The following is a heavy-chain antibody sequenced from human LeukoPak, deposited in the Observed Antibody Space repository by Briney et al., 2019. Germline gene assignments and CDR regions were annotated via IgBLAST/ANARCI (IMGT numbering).Heavy chain of an antibody. CDR2: FNPNSGDS. J-gene: IGHJ4*02. CDR3: ARPRASAHFDC. CDR1: VYTFTAYY. D-gene: IGHD1-26*01. V-gene: IGHV1-2*02. Sequence: ASVKVSYKVSVYTFTAYYIHWLGQAPGQGLEWMGWFNPNSGDSNFAQKFQGRVTMTRDTSTSTAYVELSRLRSDDTAVYYCARPRASAHFDCWGQGTLVTVFS.